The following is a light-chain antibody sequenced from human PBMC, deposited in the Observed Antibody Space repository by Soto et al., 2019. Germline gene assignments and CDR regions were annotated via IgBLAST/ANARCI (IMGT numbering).Light chain of an antibody. J-gene: IGLJ3*02. V-gene: IGLV2-8*01. CDR2: EVN. Sequence: QSVLTQPASVSGSPGQSITISCTGTSNDVGGYNYVSWFQQHPGEAPKLIISEVNKRPSGVPDRFSGSKSGNTASLTVSGLQAEDEADYYCTSYGGRDNLMFGGGTQLTVL. CDR3: TSYGGRDNLM. CDR1: SNDVGGYNY.